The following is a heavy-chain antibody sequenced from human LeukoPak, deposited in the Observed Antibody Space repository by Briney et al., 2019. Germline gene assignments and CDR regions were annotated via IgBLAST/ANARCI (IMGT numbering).Heavy chain of an antibody. V-gene: IGHV3-21*01. CDR1: GFTFSSYS. CDR2: ISSSSSYI. J-gene: IGHJ4*02. Sequence: GGSLRLSCAASGFTFSSYSMNWVRQAPGKGLEWVSSISSSSSYIYYADSVKGRFTISRDAAKNSLYLQMNSLIAEDTAVYYCARERASSSWTLFGYWGQGTLVTVSS. D-gene: IGHD6-13*01. CDR3: ARERASSSWTLFGY.